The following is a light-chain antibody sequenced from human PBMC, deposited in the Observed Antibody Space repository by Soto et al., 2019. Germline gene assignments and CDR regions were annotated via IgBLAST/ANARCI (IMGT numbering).Light chain of an antibody. CDR2: SNN. Sequence: QSVLTQPPSVSGTPGRRVTISCSGSSSNIGRNIVNWDHQLPGTAPKLLIYSNNQRPSGVPDRFSGSKSGTSASLAISGLQSEDEADYFCATWDDNLNGPLFGGGTKVTVL. J-gene: IGLJ2*01. CDR3: ATWDDNLNGPL. V-gene: IGLV1-44*01. CDR1: SSNIGRNI.